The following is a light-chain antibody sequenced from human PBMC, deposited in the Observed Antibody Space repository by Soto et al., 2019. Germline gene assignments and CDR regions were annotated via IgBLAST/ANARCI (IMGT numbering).Light chain of an antibody. J-gene: IGKJ2*01. V-gene: IGKV3-15*01. CDR3: QQYNNWPPMYT. CDR2: GAS. Sequence: DIVMTQSPATLSVSPGERATLSCRASQSVSSNLAWYQQKPGQAPRLLIYGASTRATGIPDRFSGSGSGTEFTLTISSLQSEDFAVYYCQQYNNWPPMYTFGQGTKLEIK. CDR1: QSVSSN.